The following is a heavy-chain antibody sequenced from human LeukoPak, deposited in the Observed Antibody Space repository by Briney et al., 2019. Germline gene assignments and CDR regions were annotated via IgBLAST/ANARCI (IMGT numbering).Heavy chain of an antibody. Sequence: SETLSLTCAVYGGSFSGYYWSWIRQPPGKGLEWIGEINHSGSTNYNPSLKSRVTISVDTSKNQFSLKLSSVTAADTAVYYCARGTRYGYRYWGQGTLVTVSP. CDR3: ARGTRYGYRY. D-gene: IGHD3-16*02. CDR2: INHSGST. CDR1: GGSFSGYY. J-gene: IGHJ4*02. V-gene: IGHV4-34*01.